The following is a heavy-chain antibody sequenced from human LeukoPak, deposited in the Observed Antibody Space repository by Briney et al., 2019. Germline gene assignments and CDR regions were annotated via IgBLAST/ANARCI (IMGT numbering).Heavy chain of an antibody. Sequence: SETLSLTCAVYGGSFSGYYWSWIRQPPGKGLEWIGQINHSGDTLYDPSLKSRVIITLDTSKRHFSLRLPSVTAADTAVYCCARGPSPNGDTFDSWGQGTLVAVTS. CDR2: INHSGDT. CDR3: ARGPSPNGDTFDS. D-gene: IGHD4-17*01. V-gene: IGHV4-34*01. CDR1: GGSFSGYY. J-gene: IGHJ4*02.